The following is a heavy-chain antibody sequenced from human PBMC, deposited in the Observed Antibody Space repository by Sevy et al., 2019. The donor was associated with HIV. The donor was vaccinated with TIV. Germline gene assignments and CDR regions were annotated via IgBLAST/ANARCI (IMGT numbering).Heavy chain of an antibody. V-gene: IGHV1-69*10. J-gene: IGHJ4*02. D-gene: IGHD2-15*01. CDR2: IIPILGIA. CDR1: GGTFSSYA. Sequence: ASVKVSCKASGGTFSSYAISWVRQAPGQGLEWMGGIIPILGIANYAQRFQGRVTITADKSTSTAYLALSSLRSEDTAVYYCAREFYDGNPQGMRYWIDYWGQGTLVTVSS. CDR3: AREFYDGNPQGMRYWIDY.